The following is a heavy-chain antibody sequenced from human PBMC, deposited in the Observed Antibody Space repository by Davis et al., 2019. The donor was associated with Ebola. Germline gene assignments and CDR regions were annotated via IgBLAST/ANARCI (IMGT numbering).Heavy chain of an antibody. J-gene: IGHJ6*02. V-gene: IGHV4-4*02. Sequence: SETLSLTCAVSGGSISSSNWWSWVRQPPGKGLEWIGEIYHSGSSNYNPSLKSRVTISVDKSKNQFSLKLSSVTAADTAVYYCARDGYSSSWFRYGMDVWGQGTTVTVSS. D-gene: IGHD6-13*01. CDR2: IYHSGSS. CDR1: GGSISSSNW. CDR3: ARDGYSSSWFRYGMDV.